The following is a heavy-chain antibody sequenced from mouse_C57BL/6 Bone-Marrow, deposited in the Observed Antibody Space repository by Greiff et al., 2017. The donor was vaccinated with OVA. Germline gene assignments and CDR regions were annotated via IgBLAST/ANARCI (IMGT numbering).Heavy chain of an antibody. V-gene: IGHV10-1*01. CDR2: IRSKSNNYAT. CDR3: VREATTVVADY. CDR1: GFSFNTYA. D-gene: IGHD1-1*01. Sequence: EAGGGLVQPKGSLKLSCAASGFSFNTYAMNWVRQAPGKGLEWVARIRSKSNNYATYYADSVKDRFTISRDDSESMLYLQMNNLKTEDTAMYYCVREATTVVADYWGQGTTLTVSS. J-gene: IGHJ2*01.